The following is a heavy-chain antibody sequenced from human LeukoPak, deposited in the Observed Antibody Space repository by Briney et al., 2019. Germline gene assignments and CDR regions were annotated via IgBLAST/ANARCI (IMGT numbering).Heavy chain of an antibody. V-gene: IGHV3-30*03. J-gene: IGHJ4*02. CDR2: ISHDGSNN. D-gene: IGHD6-19*01. CDR3: VTGPSQQWPLQFDH. Sequence: PGGSLRLSCAASGFSFSHFGMHWVRQAPGKGLEWVAVISHDGSNNYYTDSVKGRFTISRDNSKNMLYLEMNSLRDEDTAEYYCVTGPSQQWPLQFDHWGQGTLVTVSS. CDR1: GFSFSHFG.